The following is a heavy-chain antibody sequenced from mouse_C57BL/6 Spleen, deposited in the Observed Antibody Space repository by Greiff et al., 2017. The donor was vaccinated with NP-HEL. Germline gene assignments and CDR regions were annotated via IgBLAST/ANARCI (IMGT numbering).Heavy chain of an antibody. CDR2: IRSKSNNYAT. CDR3: VRQGGNYVPFDY. D-gene: IGHD2-1*01. V-gene: IGHV10-1*01. CDR1: GFSFNTYA. Sequence: EVHLVESGGGLVQPKGSLKLSCAASGFSFNTYAMNWVRQAPGKGLEWVARIRSKSNNYATYYADSVKDRFTISRDDSESMLYLQMNNLKTEDTAMYYCVRQGGNYVPFDYWGQGTTLTVSS. J-gene: IGHJ2*01.